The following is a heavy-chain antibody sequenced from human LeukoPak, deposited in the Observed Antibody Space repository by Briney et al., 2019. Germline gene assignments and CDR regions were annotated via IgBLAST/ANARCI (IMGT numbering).Heavy chain of an antibody. D-gene: IGHD6-13*01. J-gene: IGHJ4*02. V-gene: IGHV3-30*19. Sequence: GGSLRLSCAASGFIFRNYDMHWVRQAPGKGLEWVAIISYDGINKYYADSVKGRFTISRDNSKNKLYLQMNSLRAEDTAVYYCARDTDSWYFDYWGQGTLVTVSS. CDR2: ISYDGINK. CDR1: GFIFRNYD. CDR3: ARDTDSWYFDY.